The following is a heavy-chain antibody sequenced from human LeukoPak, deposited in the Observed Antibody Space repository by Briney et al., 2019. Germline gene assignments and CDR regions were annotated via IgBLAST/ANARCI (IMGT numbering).Heavy chain of an antibody. CDR1: GYTFTDYY. Sequence: ASVKVSCKASGYTFTDYYMHWLRQAPGQGLEWMGWINPNSGGTTYAQKFQGRVTMTRDTSISTAYMELRRLRPDDTAVYYCARGCSSTSCSRLDYYYMDVWGKGTTVTVSS. J-gene: IGHJ6*03. D-gene: IGHD2-2*01. CDR2: INPNSGGT. V-gene: IGHV1-2*02. CDR3: ARGCSSTSCSRLDYYYMDV.